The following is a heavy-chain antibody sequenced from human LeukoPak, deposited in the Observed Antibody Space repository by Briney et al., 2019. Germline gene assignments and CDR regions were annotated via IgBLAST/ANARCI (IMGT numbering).Heavy chain of an antibody. V-gene: IGHV4-4*02. D-gene: IGHD3-3*01. CDR3: ASGRDDLKAEYFQH. CDR1: GGSISSSNW. J-gene: IGHJ1*01. CDR2: IYHSGST. Sequence: SETLSLTCAVSGGSISSSNWWSWVRQPPGKGLEWIGEIYHSGSTNYNPSLKSRVTISVDKSKNQFSLKLSSVTAADTAVYYCASGRDDLKAEYFQHWGQGTLVTVSS.